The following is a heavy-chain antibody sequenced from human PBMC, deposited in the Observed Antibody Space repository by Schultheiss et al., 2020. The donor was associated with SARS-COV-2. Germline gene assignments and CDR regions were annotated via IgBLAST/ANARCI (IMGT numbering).Heavy chain of an antibody. V-gene: IGHV4-34*01. J-gene: IGHJ4*02. D-gene: IGHD2-2*01. CDR2: INHSGST. Sequence: SETLSLTCTVSGGSISSYYWSWIRQPPGKGLEWIGEINHSGSTNYNPSLKSRVTISVDTSKNQFSLKLSSVTAADTAVYYCARVKMLVPAAIPYFDYWGQGTLVTVSS. CDR3: ARVKMLVPAAIPYFDY. CDR1: GGSISSYY.